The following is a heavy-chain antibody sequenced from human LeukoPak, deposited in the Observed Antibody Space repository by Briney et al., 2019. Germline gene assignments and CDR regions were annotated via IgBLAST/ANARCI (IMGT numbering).Heavy chain of an antibody. Sequence: GGSLRLSCAASGFTFSSYDMHWVRQATGKGLEWVSAIVTAGDTYYPGSVKGRFTISRENAKNSLYLQINSLRAGDTAVYYCARAGLGGKYHYCGMDVWGQGTTVTVFS. J-gene: IGHJ6*01. CDR2: IVTAGDT. V-gene: IGHV3-13*04. D-gene: IGHD3/OR15-3a*01. CDR1: GFTFSSYD. CDR3: ARAGLGGKYHYCGMDV.